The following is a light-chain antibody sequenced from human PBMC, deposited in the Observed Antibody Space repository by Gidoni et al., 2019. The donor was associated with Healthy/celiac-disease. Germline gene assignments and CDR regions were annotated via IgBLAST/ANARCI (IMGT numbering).Light chain of an antibody. CDR3: QQRYSTPLFT. CDR2: AAS. Sequence: VCITCRASQSISSYLNWYQQKPGKAPKLLIYAASSLQSGVPSRFSGSGSGTDFTLTISSLQPEDFATYYCQQRYSTPLFTFGPGTKVDIK. J-gene: IGKJ3*01. V-gene: IGKV1-39*01. CDR1: QSISSY.